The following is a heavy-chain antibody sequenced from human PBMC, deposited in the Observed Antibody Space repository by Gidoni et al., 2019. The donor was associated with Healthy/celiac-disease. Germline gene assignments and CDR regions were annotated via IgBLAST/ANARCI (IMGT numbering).Heavy chain of an antibody. V-gene: IGHV4-59*01. CDR3: ARAEPYCGGDCYYPYDAFDI. CDR1: GGSISCYY. CDR2: IYYSGST. D-gene: IGHD2-21*01. Sequence: QVQLQESGPGLVKPSETLSLTCTVPGGSISCYYWSWIRQPPGKGLEWIGYIYYSGSTNYNPPLKSRVTISVDTSKNQFSLKLSSVTAADTAVYYCARAEPYCGGDCYYPYDAFDIWGQGTMVTVSS. J-gene: IGHJ3*02.